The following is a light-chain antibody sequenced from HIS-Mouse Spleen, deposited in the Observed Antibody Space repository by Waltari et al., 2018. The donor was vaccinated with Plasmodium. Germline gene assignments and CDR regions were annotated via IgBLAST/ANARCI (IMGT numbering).Light chain of an antibody. V-gene: IGKV3-15*01. Sequence: EIVMTQSPATLSVSPGERATLSCRASQSVSSNLTWDQQKPGQAPRLLIYGASTRATGIPGRCRGSGSGTEFTLTISSMQSEDFAVYYCQQYNNWPRGTFGQGTKVEIK. CDR1: QSVSSN. J-gene: IGKJ1*01. CDR3: QQYNNWPRGT. CDR2: GAS.